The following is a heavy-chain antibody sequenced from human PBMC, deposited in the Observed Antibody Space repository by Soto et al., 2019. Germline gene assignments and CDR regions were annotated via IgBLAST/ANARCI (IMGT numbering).Heavy chain of an antibody. V-gene: IGHV4-4*02. D-gene: IGHD5-12*01. J-gene: IGHJ6*04. Sequence: VQLQESGPGLVKPSGTLSLTCAVSGGSITSNNWWSWVRQPPGKGLEWIGEIYRSGSANYNPSLQSRVTISVDESKNHLSLKLISVTAADTAVYYCAGLRHAAQRTDAWGEGTAVTVSS. CDR3: AGLRHAAQRTDA. CDR1: GGSITSNNW. CDR2: IYRSGSA.